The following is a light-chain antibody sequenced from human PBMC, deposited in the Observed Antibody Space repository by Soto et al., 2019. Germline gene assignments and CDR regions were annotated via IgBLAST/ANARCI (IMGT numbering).Light chain of an antibody. Sequence: EIVLTQSPGTLSLSPGERATLSCRASQSVTSNNLAWYQQKPGQAPRLLIYGASSRATGIPDRFSGSGSGTDFTLTISRLEPEDFAVYYCQHYVSPPITFGQGTLLEI. CDR2: GAS. CDR3: QHYVSPPIT. V-gene: IGKV3-20*01. J-gene: IGKJ5*01. CDR1: QSVTSNN.